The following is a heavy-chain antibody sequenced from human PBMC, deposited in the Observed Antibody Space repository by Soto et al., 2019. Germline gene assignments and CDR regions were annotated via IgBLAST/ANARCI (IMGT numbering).Heavy chain of an antibody. CDR1: GFTFSSYA. CDR2: ISGSGGST. Sequence: GGSLRLSCAASGFTFSSYAMSWVRQAPGKGLEWVSAISGSGGSTYYADSVKGRFTISRDNSKNTLYLQMNSLRAEGTAVYYCAKDRTASAVVDGDDYWGQGTLVTVSS. J-gene: IGHJ4*02. CDR3: AKDRTASAVVDGDDY. V-gene: IGHV3-23*01. D-gene: IGHD5-12*01.